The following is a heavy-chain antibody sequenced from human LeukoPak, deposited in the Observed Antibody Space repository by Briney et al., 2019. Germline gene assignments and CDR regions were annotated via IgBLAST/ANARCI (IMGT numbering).Heavy chain of an antibody. CDR1: GFTFSSSQ. Sequence: GGSLRLSCAASGFTFSSSQMNWVRQAPGKGLEWVSYISGSGSIIYYADSVKGRFTISRDNAKNSLYLQVNGLRAEDTAVYYCARSFDYWGQGTLVTVSS. J-gene: IGHJ4*02. CDR3: ARSFDY. CDR2: ISGSGSII. V-gene: IGHV3-48*03.